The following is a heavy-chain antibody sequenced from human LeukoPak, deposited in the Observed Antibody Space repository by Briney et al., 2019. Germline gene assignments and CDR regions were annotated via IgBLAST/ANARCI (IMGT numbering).Heavy chain of an antibody. CDR1: GFTFSGYG. V-gene: IGHV3-30*18. D-gene: IGHD1-1*01. Sequence: GGSLRLSCAASGFTFSGYGMHWVRQAPGKGLEWVAVISYDGSNKYYADSVKGRFTISRDNSKNTLYLQMNNLRPDDTAIYYCAKLRTSGFDYWGQGTLVTVSS. J-gene: IGHJ4*02. CDR2: ISYDGSNK. CDR3: AKLRTSGFDY.